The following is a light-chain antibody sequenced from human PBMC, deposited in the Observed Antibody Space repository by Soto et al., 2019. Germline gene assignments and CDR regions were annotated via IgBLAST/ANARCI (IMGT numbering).Light chain of an antibody. CDR2: EGS. CDR3: CSYAGSSTSYVV. J-gene: IGLJ1*01. Sequence: QSALTQPASVSGSPGQSITISCTGTSSDVGSYNLVSWYQQHPGKAPKLMIYEGSKRPSGVSNRFSGSKSGNTASLTISGLQAEDEADYYCCSYAGSSTSYVVFGTGTKVTVL. CDR1: SSDVGSYNL. V-gene: IGLV2-23*01.